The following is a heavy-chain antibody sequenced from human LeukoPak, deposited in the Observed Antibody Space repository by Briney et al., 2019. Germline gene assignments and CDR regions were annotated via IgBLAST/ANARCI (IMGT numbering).Heavy chain of an antibody. CDR1: GYTFTSYG. V-gene: IGHV1-18*01. Sequence: GASVKVSCKASGYTFTSYGISWVRQAPGQGLEWMGWISAYNGNTNYAQKLQGRVTMTTDTSTSTAYMELRGLRSDDTATYYCARDVIGYIGSFEASYFDNWGQGTLVTVSS. J-gene: IGHJ4*02. D-gene: IGHD1-26*01. CDR2: ISAYNGNT. CDR3: ARDVIGYIGSFEASYFDN.